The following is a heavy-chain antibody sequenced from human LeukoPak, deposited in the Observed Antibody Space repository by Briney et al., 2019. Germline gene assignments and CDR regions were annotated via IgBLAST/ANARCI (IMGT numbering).Heavy chain of an antibody. V-gene: IGHV4-39*01. J-gene: IGHJ4*02. CDR3: ARVDIVIVPSANFDC. CDR1: GGSISSSGYY. CDR2: INYSGTT. Sequence: SETLSLTCIVSGGSISSSGYYWGWIRQPPGKGLEWIGSINYSGTTYYNPSLRSRVTISVDTSKDQFSLKLSSVTAADTAVYYCARVDIVIVPSANFDCWGQGTLVTVSS. D-gene: IGHD2-2*01.